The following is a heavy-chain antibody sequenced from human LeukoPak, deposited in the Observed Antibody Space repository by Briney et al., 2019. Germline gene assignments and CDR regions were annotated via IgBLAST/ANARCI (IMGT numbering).Heavy chain of an antibody. V-gene: IGHV4-59*01. J-gene: IGHJ4*02. Sequence: SETLSLTCTVSGGSISSYYWSWIRQPPGKGLEWIGYIYYSGSTNCNPSLKSRVTISVDTSKNQFSLRLSSVTAADTAVYYCARVERWLVTDYWGQGTLVTVSS. D-gene: IGHD6-19*01. CDR3: ARVERWLVTDY. CDR1: GGSISSYY. CDR2: IYYSGST.